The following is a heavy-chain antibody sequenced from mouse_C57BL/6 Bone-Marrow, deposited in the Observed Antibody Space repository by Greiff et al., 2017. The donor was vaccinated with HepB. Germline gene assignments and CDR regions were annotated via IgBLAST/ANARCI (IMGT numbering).Heavy chain of an antibody. D-gene: IGHD3-3*01. V-gene: IGHV7-1*01. CDR3: ARGGGDEEAWFAY. CDR2: SRNKANDYTT. Sequence: EVKLVGSGGGLVPSGRSLRLSCATSGFTFRDFYIEWVRPAPGKGLEWIAASRNKANDYTTEYSASVKGRFIVSRDTSQSILYLQMNALRAEDTAIYYCARGGGDEEAWFAYWGQGTLVTVSA. CDR1: GFTFRDFY. J-gene: IGHJ3*01.